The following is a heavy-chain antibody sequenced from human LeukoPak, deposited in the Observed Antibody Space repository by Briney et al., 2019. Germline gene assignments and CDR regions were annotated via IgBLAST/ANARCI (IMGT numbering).Heavy chain of an antibody. V-gene: IGHV4-61*01. J-gene: IGHJ4*02. Sequence: SETLSLTCTVSGGSVSSGSYYWSWIRQPPGKGLEWIGYIYYSGSTNYNPSLKSRVTISVDTSKNQFSLKLSSVTAADTAVYYCARDHSSGWQDWGQGTLVTVSS. CDR1: GGSVSSGSYY. CDR2: IYYSGST. CDR3: ARDHSSGWQD. D-gene: IGHD6-19*01.